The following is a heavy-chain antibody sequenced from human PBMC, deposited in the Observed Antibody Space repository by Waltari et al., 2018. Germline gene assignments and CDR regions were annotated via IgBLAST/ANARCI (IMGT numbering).Heavy chain of an antibody. V-gene: IGHV7-4-1*02. J-gene: IGHJ6*02. CDR1: SYTFRAYT. Sequence: QVVLAQSGSELKKPGASVKISCKAFSYTFRAYTLNWLRQAPGQGLEWGGCINPNTGNPTYARGFTGRCVFSLDTSVNTAYLQISRLETDDSAVYYGARDHHPYVSGSGYYYYGMDAWGQGTTVTVSS. D-gene: IGHD3-10*01. CDR2: INPNTGNP. CDR3: ARDHHPYVSGSGYYYYGMDA.